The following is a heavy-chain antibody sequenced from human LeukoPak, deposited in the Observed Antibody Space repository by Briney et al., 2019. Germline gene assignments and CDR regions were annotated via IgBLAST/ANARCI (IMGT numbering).Heavy chain of an antibody. V-gene: IGHV3-23*01. CDR3: AKRDYYDSNGYFFPYYFDN. CDR1: GFTFSSYA. CDR2: ISGSGGRT. J-gene: IGHJ4*02. Sequence: GGSLRLSCAASGFTFSSYAMSWVRQTPGKGLEWVSGISGSGGRTYYAGSVRGRFTISRDNSKNRLYLQMNSLRAEDTALYYCAKRDYYDSNGYFFPYYFDNWGQGTLVAVSS. D-gene: IGHD3-22*01.